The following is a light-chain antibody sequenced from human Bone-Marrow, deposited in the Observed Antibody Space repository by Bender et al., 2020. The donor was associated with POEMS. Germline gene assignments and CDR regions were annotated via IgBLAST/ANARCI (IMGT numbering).Light chain of an antibody. V-gene: IGLV2-11*01. CDR2: DVT. Sequence: QSALTQPRSVSGSRGQSVTISCTGTTSDVGDYDHVSWYQHHPGKAPKLIIYDVTQRPSGVPDRFSASKSGNTASLTISGLQVEDESDYYCCSYSGSYTWVFGGGTNLTVL. CDR1: TSDVGDYDH. J-gene: IGLJ3*02. CDR3: CSYSGSYTWV.